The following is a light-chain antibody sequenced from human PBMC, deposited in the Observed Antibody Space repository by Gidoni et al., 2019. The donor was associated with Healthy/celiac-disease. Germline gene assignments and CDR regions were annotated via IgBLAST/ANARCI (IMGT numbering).Light chain of an antibody. J-gene: IGKJ2*01. V-gene: IGKV3-15*01. Sequence: DIVMTQSPATLSVSPGERATLSCSASQSVSSNLAWYQQKPGQAPRLLIYGASTRATGIPARFSGSGSGTEFTLTISSLQSEDFAVYYCQQYNNWPPYTFGQGTKVEIK. CDR2: GAS. CDR3: QQYNNWPPYT. CDR1: QSVSSN.